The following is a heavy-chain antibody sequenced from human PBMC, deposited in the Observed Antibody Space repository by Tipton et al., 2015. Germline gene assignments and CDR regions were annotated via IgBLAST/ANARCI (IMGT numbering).Heavy chain of an antibody. CDR2: IYYTGST. D-gene: IGHD6-19*01. V-gene: IGHV4-59*01. Sequence: TLSLTCSVPGASISSYYWSWLRQPPGEGLEWIGYIYYTGSTNYNPPLKSRVTMSVDTSKNQFSLNLNSVTAADTAVYYCARTGGVHSSGWEVHWGQGTLVSVSS. CDR1: GASISSYY. J-gene: IGHJ4*02. CDR3: ARTGGVHSSGWEVH.